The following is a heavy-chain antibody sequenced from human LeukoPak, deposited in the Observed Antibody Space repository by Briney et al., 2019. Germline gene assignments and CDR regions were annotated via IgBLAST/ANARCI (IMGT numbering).Heavy chain of an antibody. CDR3: AKGLGH. J-gene: IGHJ4*02. D-gene: IGHD7-27*01. CDR1: GFTFSNSG. Sequence: PGGSLRLSXAASGFTFSNSGMHWVRQAPGKGLDWVAFIRTDGSDKYYADSVKGRFTISRDTSKNMLYLQMNSMRVEETAVYYCAKGLGHWGQGTLVTVSS. CDR2: IRTDGSDK. V-gene: IGHV3-30*02.